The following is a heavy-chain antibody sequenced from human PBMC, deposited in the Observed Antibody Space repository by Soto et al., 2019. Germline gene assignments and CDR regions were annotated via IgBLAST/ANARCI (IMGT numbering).Heavy chain of an antibody. Sequence: SETLSLTCAVYCGSFSGYYWSWIRQPPGKGLEWIGEINHSGSTNYNPSLKSRVTISVDTSKNQFSLKLSSVTAADTAVYYCARAVVVAATPLVPGGMDVWGQGTTVTV. CDR1: CGSFSGYY. V-gene: IGHV4-34*01. J-gene: IGHJ6*02. D-gene: IGHD2-15*01. CDR2: INHSGST. CDR3: ARAVVVAATPLVPGGMDV.